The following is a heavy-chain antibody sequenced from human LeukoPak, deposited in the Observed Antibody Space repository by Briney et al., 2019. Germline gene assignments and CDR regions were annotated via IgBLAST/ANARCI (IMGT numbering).Heavy chain of an antibody. D-gene: IGHD6-19*01. CDR2: ISTSSSYI. J-gene: IGHJ3*02. CDR3: ARGASVVAGSDDAFDI. CDR1: GFTFSNAW. Sequence: GGSLRLSCAASGFTFSNAWMNWVRQAPGKGLEWVSSISTSSSYIYYADSVKGRFTISRDNAKNSLYLQMNSLRVDDTAVYYCARGASVVAGSDDAFDIWGQGTMVTVSS. V-gene: IGHV3-21*01.